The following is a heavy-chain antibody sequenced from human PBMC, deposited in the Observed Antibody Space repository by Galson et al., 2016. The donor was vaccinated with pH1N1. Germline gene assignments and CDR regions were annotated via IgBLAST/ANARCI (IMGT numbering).Heavy chain of an antibody. D-gene: IGHD3-10*01. Sequence: SVKVSCKASGDTFNRYGITWVLQAPGQGLQWMGWINTRNGYTKNSQKFQGRVTMTTDTTTSTLYLELRSLKSDDTGVYFCARGRGDLAGYYYGLDVWGQGTTVTVSS. J-gene: IGHJ6*02. CDR1: GDTFNRYG. CDR2: INTRNGYT. CDR3: ARGRGDLAGYYYGLDV. V-gene: IGHV1-18*01.